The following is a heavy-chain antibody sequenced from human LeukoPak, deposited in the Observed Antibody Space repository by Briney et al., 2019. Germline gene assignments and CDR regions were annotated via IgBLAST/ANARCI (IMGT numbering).Heavy chain of an antibody. CDR1: GYTFTANY. CDR3: ARGFGTSWYDY. CDR2: INSNSGAT. Sequence: ASVKVSCKTSGYTFTANYMLWVRQAPGQGLEWVGWINSNSGATSYAQKSQGRVTMTRDTSISTAYMELSRLTPDDTAVYYCARGFGTSWYDYWGQGTLVTVSS. D-gene: IGHD6-13*01. V-gene: IGHV1-2*02. J-gene: IGHJ4*02.